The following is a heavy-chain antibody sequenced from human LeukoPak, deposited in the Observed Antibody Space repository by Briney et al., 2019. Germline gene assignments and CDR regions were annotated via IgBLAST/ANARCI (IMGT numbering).Heavy chain of an antibody. J-gene: IGHJ4*02. CDR2: IPASGPKT. V-gene: IGHV3-23*01. Sequence: GGSLRLSCAASGFTFSSSAMGWVRRAPQKGLEWVSAIPASGPKTYYTGSVRGRFTISRDNSKNTVYLQMQSLRAEDTAVYYCVKEASKTFGIYTADYWGQGTLVTVSS. CDR1: GFTFSSSA. CDR3: VKEASKTFGIYTADY. D-gene: IGHD3-16*01.